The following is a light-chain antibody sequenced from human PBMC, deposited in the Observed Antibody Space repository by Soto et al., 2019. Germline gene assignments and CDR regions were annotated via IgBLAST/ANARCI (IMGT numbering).Light chain of an antibody. CDR3: CSYAGSSTYA. Sequence: QSVLTQPASVSGSPGQSIAISCTGTSSDVGSYNLVSWYQQYPDKAPKLMIYEDNKRPSGVSNRFSGSKSGNTASLTISVLQAEDEADYYCCSYAGSSTYAFGTGTKVTVL. J-gene: IGLJ1*01. CDR1: SSDVGSYNL. CDR2: EDN. V-gene: IGLV2-23*01.